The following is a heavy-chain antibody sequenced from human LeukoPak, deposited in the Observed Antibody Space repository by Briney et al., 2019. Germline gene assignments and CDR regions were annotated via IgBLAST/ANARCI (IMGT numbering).Heavy chain of an antibody. Sequence: ASVKVSCKASGYTFTGYYMHWVRQAPGQGLEWMGWINPNSGGTNYAQKFQGRVTMTRDTSISTAYMELSRLRSDDTAVYYCARVLRGYSNYDRNYYYMDVWGKGTTVTVSS. CDR2: INPNSGGT. D-gene: IGHD4-11*01. CDR3: ARVLRGYSNYDRNYYYMDV. J-gene: IGHJ6*03. V-gene: IGHV1-2*02. CDR1: GYTFTGYY.